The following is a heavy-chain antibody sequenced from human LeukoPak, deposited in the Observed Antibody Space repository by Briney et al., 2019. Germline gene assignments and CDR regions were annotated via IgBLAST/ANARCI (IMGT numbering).Heavy chain of an antibody. Sequence: GGSLRLSCAASGFTFSSYAMSWVRQAPGKGLEWVSAISGSGGSTYYADSGEGRFTISRDNSKNTLYLQMNSLRADDTDVYYCARERDSGWFDPWGQGTLVTVSS. CDR2: ISGSGGST. CDR3: ARERDSGWFDP. V-gene: IGHV3-23*01. CDR1: GFTFSSYA. J-gene: IGHJ5*02. D-gene: IGHD1-26*01.